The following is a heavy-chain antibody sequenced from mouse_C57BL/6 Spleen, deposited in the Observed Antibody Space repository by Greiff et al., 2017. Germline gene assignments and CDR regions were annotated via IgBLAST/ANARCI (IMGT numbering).Heavy chain of an antibody. J-gene: IGHJ2*01. V-gene: IGHV1-82*01. Sequence: LVESGPELVKPGASVKISCKASGYAFSSSWMNWVKQRPGKGLEWIGRIYPGDGDTNYNGKFKGKATLTADKSSSTAYMQLSSLTSEDSAVYFCAREGYYYGSSEGFDYWGQGTTLTVSS. CDR3: AREGYYYGSSEGFDY. CDR1: GYAFSSSW. D-gene: IGHD1-1*01. CDR2: IYPGDGDT.